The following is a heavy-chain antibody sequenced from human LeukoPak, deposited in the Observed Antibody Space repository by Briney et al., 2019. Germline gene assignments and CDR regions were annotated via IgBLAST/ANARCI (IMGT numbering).Heavy chain of an antibody. V-gene: IGHV1-18*04. Sequence: ASVKVSCKASGYTFSNYYMHWVRQAPGQGLEWMGWISAYNGNTNYAQKLQGRVTMTTDTSTSTAYMELRSLRSDDTAVYYCARYCSSTSCYYYYYGMDVWGQGTTVTVSS. D-gene: IGHD2-2*01. CDR1: GYTFSNYY. J-gene: IGHJ6*02. CDR3: ARYCSSTSCYYYYYGMDV. CDR2: ISAYNGNT.